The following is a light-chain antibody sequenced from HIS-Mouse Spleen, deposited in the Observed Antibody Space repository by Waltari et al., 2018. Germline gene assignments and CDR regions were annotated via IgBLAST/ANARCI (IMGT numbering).Light chain of an antibody. Sequence: DIVMTQSPDSLAVSLGERATINCKSSQSVLYSSNNKNYLAWYQQKPGQPPKLLIYWASTRESGVPDRFSGSGSGTEFTLTISSMQSEDFAVYYCQQYNNWPPTFGGGTKVEIK. CDR1: QSVLYSSNNKNY. J-gene: IGKJ4*01. CDR2: WAS. CDR3: QQYNNWPPT. V-gene: IGKV4-1*01.